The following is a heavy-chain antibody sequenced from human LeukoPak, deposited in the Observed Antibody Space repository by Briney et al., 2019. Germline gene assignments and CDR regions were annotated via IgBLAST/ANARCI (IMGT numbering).Heavy chain of an antibody. V-gene: IGHV2-5*02. D-gene: IGHD3-10*01. CDR2: IYWDDDK. CDR3: AHFPSMIRGVIANIYFDH. J-gene: IGHJ4*02. Sequence: SGPTLVNPTQTLTLTCTVSGFSLSTSGVGVGWIRQPPGKALEWLALIYWDDDKRYSPSLKSRLTITKDTSKNQVVLTLTNMDPVDTATYYCAHFPSMIRGVIANIYFDHWGQGTLVAVSS. CDR1: GFSLSTSGVG.